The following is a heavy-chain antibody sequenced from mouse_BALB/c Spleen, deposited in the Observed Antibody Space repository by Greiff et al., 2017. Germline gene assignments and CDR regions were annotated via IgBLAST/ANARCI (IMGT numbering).Heavy chain of an antibody. CDR3: ARYHYRYASFAY. CDR1: GFNIKDTY. Sequence: VQLQQSGAELVKPGASVKLSCTASGFNIKDTYMHWVKQRPEQGLEWIGRIDPANGNTKYDPKFQGKATITADTSSNTAYLQLSSLTSEDTAVYYCARYHYRYASFAYWGQGTLVTVSA. CDR2: IDPANGNT. V-gene: IGHV14-3*02. D-gene: IGHD2-14*01. J-gene: IGHJ3*01.